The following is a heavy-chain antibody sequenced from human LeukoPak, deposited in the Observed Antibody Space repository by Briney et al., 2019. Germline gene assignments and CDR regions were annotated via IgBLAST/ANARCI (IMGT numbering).Heavy chain of an antibody. V-gene: IGHV3-23*01. CDR2: ISGSGGST. D-gene: IGHD4-17*01. Sequence: PGGSLRLSCAASGFTFSSYAMSWVRQAPGKGLECVSGISGSGGSTYYADSVKGRFTISRDNSKNTLYLQMNSVRAEDTAVYYCAKDRRGMTTLTTGFDSWGQGTLVTVSS. J-gene: IGHJ4*02. CDR3: AKDRRGMTTLTTGFDS. CDR1: GFTFSSYA.